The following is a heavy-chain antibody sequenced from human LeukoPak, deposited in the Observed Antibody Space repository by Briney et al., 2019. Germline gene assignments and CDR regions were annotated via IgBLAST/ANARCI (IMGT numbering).Heavy chain of an antibody. Sequence: GGSLRLSCAASGFTFSSYAMHWVRQAPGKGLEWVAVISYDGSNKYYADSVKGRFSISRDNSKNTLFLQMNSLRTDDTAIYYCATDPTSSGAFDFWGQGTGVTVSS. CDR1: GFTFSSYA. CDR2: ISYDGSNK. CDR3: ATDPTSSGAFDF. V-gene: IGHV3-30-3*01. D-gene: IGHD2-2*01. J-gene: IGHJ3*01.